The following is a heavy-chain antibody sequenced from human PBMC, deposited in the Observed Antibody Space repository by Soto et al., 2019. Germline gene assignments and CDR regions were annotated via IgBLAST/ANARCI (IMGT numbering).Heavy chain of an antibody. CDR1: GFNLSHPW. CDR2: IKSNTAGGTA. V-gene: IGHV3-15*01. CDR3: TTGIYYDILTGYHNVAY. D-gene: IGHD3-9*01. Sequence: PGGSLRLSCVASGFNLSHPWMTWVRQAAGKGLEWVGRIKSNTAGGTADYAAPVKGRAPISRDDSKSTVYLQMNSLKTEDTAVYYCTTGIYYDILTGYHNVAYWGQGALVTVSS. J-gene: IGHJ4*02.